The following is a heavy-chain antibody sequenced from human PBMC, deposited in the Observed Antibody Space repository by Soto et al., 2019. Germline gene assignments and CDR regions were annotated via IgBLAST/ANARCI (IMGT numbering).Heavy chain of an antibody. V-gene: IGHV3-74*01. Sequence: EVQLVESGGGLVQPGGSLRLSCAASGFTFSSYWMHWVRQAPGKGLVWVSRINSDGSTTTYADSVKGRFTISRDNAKNTLYLQMNSLRAEDTAVYYCARGLTLMNSYGYFDYWGQGTLVTVSS. CDR3: ARGLTLMNSYGYFDY. CDR2: INSDGSTT. D-gene: IGHD5-18*01. J-gene: IGHJ4*02. CDR1: GFTFSSYW.